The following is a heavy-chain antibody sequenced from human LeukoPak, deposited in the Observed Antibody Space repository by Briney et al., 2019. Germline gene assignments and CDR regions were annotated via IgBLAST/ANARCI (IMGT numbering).Heavy chain of an antibody. D-gene: IGHD3-10*01. Sequence: GGSLRLSCAASGFTFSSYSMNWVRQAPGKGLEWVSSISSSSSYIYYADSVKGRFTISRDNSKNTLYLQMNSLRAEDTAVYYCAKAPSITMVRSIDYWGQGTLVTVSS. CDR2: ISSSSSYI. CDR3: AKAPSITMVRSIDY. J-gene: IGHJ4*02. CDR1: GFTFSSYS. V-gene: IGHV3-21*04.